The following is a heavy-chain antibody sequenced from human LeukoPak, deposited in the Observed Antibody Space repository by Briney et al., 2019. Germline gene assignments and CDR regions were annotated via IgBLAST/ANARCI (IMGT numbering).Heavy chain of an antibody. CDR1: GFSLTTTGVG. CDR3: AHRTKYSSSGTYVDAFDI. CDR2: LYWDDDK. V-gene: IGHV2-5*02. D-gene: IGHD3-10*01. Sequence: SGPTLVKPTQTLTLTCTFSGFSLTTTGVGVGWLRQPPGQALEWLALLYWDDDKRFSPSLKSRLTITKDTSKNQVVLTMTNLDPVDTATYYCAHRTKYSSSGTYVDAFDIWGQGTMVTVSS. J-gene: IGHJ3*02.